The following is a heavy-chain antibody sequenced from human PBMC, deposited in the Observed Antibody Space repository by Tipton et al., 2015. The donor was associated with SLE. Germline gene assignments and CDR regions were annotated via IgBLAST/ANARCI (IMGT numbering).Heavy chain of an antibody. D-gene: IGHD2-2*01. CDR2: IYYGGST. CDR1: GGSISTGSYY. V-gene: IGHV4-39*07. CDR3: ARDWCSSTSCYGYYYMDV. Sequence: TLSLTCTVSGGSISTGSYYWGWIRQPPGRGLEWIGSIYYGGSTYYNPSLESRVTISVDTSKNQFSLKLSSVTAADTAVYYCARDWCSSTSCYGYYYMDVWGKGTTVTVSS. J-gene: IGHJ6*03.